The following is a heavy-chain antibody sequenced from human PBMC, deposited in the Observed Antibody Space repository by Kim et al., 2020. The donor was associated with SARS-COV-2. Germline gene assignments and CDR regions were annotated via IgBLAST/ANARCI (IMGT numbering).Heavy chain of an antibody. V-gene: IGHV3-30-3*01. CDR3: ARVVPGYVWGSPGGY. Sequence: GGSLRLSCAASGFTFSSYAMHWVRQAPGKGLEWVAVISYDGSNKYYADSVKGRFTISRDNSKNTLYLQMNSLRAEDTAVYYCARVVPGYVWGSPGGYWGQGTLVTVSS. D-gene: IGHD3-16*01. J-gene: IGHJ4*02. CDR2: ISYDGSNK. CDR1: GFTFSSYA.